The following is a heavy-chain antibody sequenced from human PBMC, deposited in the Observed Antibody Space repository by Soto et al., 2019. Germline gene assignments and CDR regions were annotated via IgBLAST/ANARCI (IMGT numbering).Heavy chain of an antibody. CDR3: ARSGSKGSGGYYAPQGLDY. Sequence: GESLKISCKGSGYSFTSYWIGWVRQMPGKGLEWMGIIYPGDSDTRYSPSFQGQVTISADKSISTAYRQWSSLKASDTAMYYCARSGSKGSGGYYAPQGLDYWGQGTLVTVSS. CDR1: GYSFTSYW. CDR2: IYPGDSDT. J-gene: IGHJ4*02. V-gene: IGHV5-51*01. D-gene: IGHD3-22*01.